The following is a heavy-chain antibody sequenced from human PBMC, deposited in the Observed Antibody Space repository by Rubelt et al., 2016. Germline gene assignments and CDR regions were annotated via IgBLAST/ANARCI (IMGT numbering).Heavy chain of an antibody. CDR1: GYTFTSYA. V-gene: IGHV1-2*02. Sequence: QVQLVQSGSELKKPGASVKVSCKASGYTFTSYAMNWVRQAPGQGLEWMGWINPKSGGTNYAQKFEGRVNMTRDTSTSTAYMELSRLRSDETAVYYCARGRDSGWLTPPGFYFDYWGQGTLVTVSS. D-gene: IGHD6-19*01. CDR3: ARGRDSGWLTPPGFYFDY. CDR2: INPKSGGT. J-gene: IGHJ4*02.